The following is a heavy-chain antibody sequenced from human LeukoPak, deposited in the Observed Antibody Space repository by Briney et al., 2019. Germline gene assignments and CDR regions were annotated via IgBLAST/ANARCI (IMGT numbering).Heavy chain of an antibody. V-gene: IGHV4-39*07. D-gene: IGHD4-17*01. CDR1: GGSISTNSYY. J-gene: IGHJ5*02. CDR3: ARGTVTTKEPFDL. CDR2: IYYSGTT. Sequence: SETLSLTCSVSGGSISTNSYYWGWIRQPPGKGLEWIGSIYYSGTTFYNPSLRSRVTISVDTSKNQFSLKLSSVTAADTAVYYCARGTVTTKEPFDLWGQGTLVTVSS.